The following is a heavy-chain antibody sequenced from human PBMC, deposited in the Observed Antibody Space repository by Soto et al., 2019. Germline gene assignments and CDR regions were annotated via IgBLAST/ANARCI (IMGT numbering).Heavy chain of an antibody. CDR1: GGSISSSSYY. CDR3: VRQGFGTLHGLVDV. CDR2: IDNSGGT. V-gene: IGHV4-39*07. Sequence: PSETLSLTCTVSGGSISSSSYYWGWIRQPPGKGLEWIGSIDNSGGTSYNPSLRSRVTMSVGTSPKQFSLRLTSVTAADTAVYYCVRQGFGTLHGLVDVRGQGTTVTVSS. D-gene: IGHD3-10*01. J-gene: IGHJ6*02.